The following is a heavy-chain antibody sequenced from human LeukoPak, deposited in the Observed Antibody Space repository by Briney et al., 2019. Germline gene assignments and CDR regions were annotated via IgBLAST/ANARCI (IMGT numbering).Heavy chain of an antibody. D-gene: IGHD2-2*01. CDR1: GFIFDNYG. V-gene: IGHV3-33*01. J-gene: IGHJ4*02. Sequence: GGSLRLSCAASGFIFDNYGMHWVRQAPGKGLEWVALIWYDGSKKYYGDSVKGRFTISRDDSEKTLYLQMNSLRAEDTAVYYCARDLCSTTSCLDYWGQGTLVTVSS. CDR3: ARDLCSTTSCLDY. CDR2: IWYDGSKK.